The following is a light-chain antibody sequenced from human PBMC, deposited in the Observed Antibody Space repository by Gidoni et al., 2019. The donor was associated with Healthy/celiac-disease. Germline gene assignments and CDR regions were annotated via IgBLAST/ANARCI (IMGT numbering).Light chain of an antibody. CDR1: SSNIGAGYD. J-gene: IGLJ2*01. V-gene: IGLV1-40*01. CDR2: VNS. Sequence: QSVLTQPPSVSGAPGQRVTISCTGSSSNIGAGYDVHWYLQLPGTAPKLLIYVNSNRPSGVPDRFSGSKSGTSASLAITGLQAEDEADYYCQSYDSSLSEVFGGGTKLTVL. CDR3: QSYDSSLSEV.